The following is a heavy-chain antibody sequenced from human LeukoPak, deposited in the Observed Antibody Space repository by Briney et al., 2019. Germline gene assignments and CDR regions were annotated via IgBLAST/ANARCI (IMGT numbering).Heavy chain of an antibody. CDR2: IYPGDSDT. J-gene: IGHJ4*02. CDR1: GYSFTSYW. Sequence: PGESLKISCKGSGYSFTSYWIGWVRQMPGKGLEWMGIIYPGDSDTRYSPSFQGQVTISADKSISTAYLQWSSLKASDTAMYYCARQWAYGDITQYYFDYWGQGTLVTVSS. CDR3: ARQWAYGDITQYYFDY. D-gene: IGHD4-17*01. V-gene: IGHV5-51*01.